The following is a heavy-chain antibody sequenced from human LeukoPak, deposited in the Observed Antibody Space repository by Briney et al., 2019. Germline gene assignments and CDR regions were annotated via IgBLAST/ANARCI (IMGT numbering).Heavy chain of an antibody. V-gene: IGHV3-23*01. J-gene: IGHJ4*02. D-gene: IGHD6-19*01. CDR3: AKTTTGYSSGRYPGWPVDY. CDR2: ISGSGGGT. CDR1: GFTFSRYD. Sequence: GGSLRLSCTASGFTFSRYDMNWIRQAPGKGLEWVSAISGSGGGTYYADSVKGRFTISRDNSKNTLYLQMNSLSTEDTAVYYCAKTTTGYSSGRYPGWPVDYWGQGTLVTVSS.